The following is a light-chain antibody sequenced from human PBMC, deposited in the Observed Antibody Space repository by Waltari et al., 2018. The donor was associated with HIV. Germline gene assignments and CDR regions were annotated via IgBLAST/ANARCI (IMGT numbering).Light chain of an antibody. CDR2: DAS. Sequence: DIQMTQSPSSLSASVGDSVTITCRASQTVNNKLNWYQQKPGEAPKVVIYDASTLQSGVPSRFRGGGSWTDFTLTITSLQLDDFATYFYQQSFSYPLTFGPGTKVDI. J-gene: IGKJ3*01. CDR3: QQSFSYPLT. CDR1: QTVNNK. V-gene: IGKV1-39*01.